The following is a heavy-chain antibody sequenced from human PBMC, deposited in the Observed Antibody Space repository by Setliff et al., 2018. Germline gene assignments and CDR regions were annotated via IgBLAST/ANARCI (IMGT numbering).Heavy chain of an antibody. V-gene: IGHV1-69*05. CDR1: GGTFSSYA. CDR2: IIPIFGTA. CDR3: ARKGPNSSSHVFGY. D-gene: IGHD3-16*01. Sequence: SVKVSCKASGGTFSSYAISWVRQAPGQGLEWMGGIIPIFGTANYSQEFQGRVTITRDTSATTVYMELSSLRSDDMAVYYCARKGPNSSSHVFGYWGQGTLVTVSS. J-gene: IGHJ4*02.